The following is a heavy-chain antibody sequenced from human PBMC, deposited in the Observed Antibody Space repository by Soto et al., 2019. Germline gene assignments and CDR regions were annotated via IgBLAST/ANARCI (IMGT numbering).Heavy chain of an antibody. D-gene: IGHD6-13*01. CDR3: ARDATLGFSSSWFMDY. J-gene: IGHJ4*02. CDR1: GFSFSSYG. CDR2: VYNDGSNK. Sequence: QVQLVESGGGVVQSGSSLRLSCAGSGFSFSSYGMHWVRQAPGKGLEWVAVVYNDGSNKYYGDSVKGRFTISRDNSRNSVFLQMKSMRADETAVYYCARDATLGFSSSWFMDYWGQGTRVTVSS. V-gene: IGHV3-33*01.